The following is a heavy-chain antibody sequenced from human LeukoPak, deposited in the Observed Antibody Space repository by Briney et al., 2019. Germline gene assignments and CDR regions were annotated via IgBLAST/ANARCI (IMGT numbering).Heavy chain of an antibody. J-gene: IGHJ4*02. V-gene: IGHV3-48*03. Sequence: PGGSLSLSCAASGFSFSNYEINWVRQAPGKGLEWVSYISSSGSTVYYADSVKGRFTTSRDNAKNSLCLQMNSLRADDTAVYHCARVSAGHDYWGQGTLVTVSS. CDR3: ARVSAGHDY. CDR2: ISSSGSTV. CDR1: GFSFSNYE.